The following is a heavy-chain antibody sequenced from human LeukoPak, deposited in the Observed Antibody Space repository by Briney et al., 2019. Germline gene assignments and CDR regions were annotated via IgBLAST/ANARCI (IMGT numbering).Heavy chain of an antibody. Sequence: GGSLRLSCAASGFTFSTSWMHWVRQAPGKGLVWVSQINSDGGRTRYADSVKGRLTISRDNARNTVYLQMNSLRTDDTAMYYCARGRNGFFDYWGHGTLVTVSS. D-gene: IGHD5-24*01. CDR3: ARGRNGFFDY. CDR1: GFTFSTSW. CDR2: INSDGGRT. V-gene: IGHV3-74*01. J-gene: IGHJ4*01.